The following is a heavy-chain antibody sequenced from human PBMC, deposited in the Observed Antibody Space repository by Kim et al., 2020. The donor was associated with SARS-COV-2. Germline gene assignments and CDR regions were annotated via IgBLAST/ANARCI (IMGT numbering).Heavy chain of an antibody. J-gene: IGHJ5*02. CDR1: GYTFTSYD. Sequence: ASVKVSCKASGYTFTSYDINWVRQATGQGLEWMGWMNPNSGNTGYAQKFQGRVTMTRNTSISTAYMELSSLRSEDTAVYYCARGMTTVTTSGENDWFDPWGQGTLVTVSS. CDR2: MNPNSGNT. D-gene: IGHD4-17*01. V-gene: IGHV1-8*01. CDR3: ARGMTTVTTSGENDWFDP.